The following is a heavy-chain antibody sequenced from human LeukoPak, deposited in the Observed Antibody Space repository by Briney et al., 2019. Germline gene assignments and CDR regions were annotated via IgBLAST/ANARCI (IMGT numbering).Heavy chain of an antibody. J-gene: IGHJ6*03. D-gene: IGHD3-22*01. CDR3: ATSTRYDSSGYYYPYYYYYMDV. CDR2: IYYSGST. Sequence: PSETLSLTCTVSGGSISSYYWSWIRQPPGKGLEWIGYIYYSGSTNYNPSLKSRVTISVDTSKNQFSLKLSSVTAADTAVYYCATSTRYDSSGYYYPYYYYYMDVWGEGTTVTVSS. CDR1: GGSISSYY. V-gene: IGHV4-59*01.